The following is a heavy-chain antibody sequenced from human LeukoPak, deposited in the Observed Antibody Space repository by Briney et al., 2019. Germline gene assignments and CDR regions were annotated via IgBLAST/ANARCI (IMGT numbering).Heavy chain of an antibody. V-gene: IGHV3-9*01. CDR1: GFTFDDYA. D-gene: IGHD3-9*01. CDR3: AKAQERYYDILTGRGAFDI. J-gene: IGHJ3*02. Sequence: GGSLRLSCAASGFTFDDYAMPWVRQAPGKGLEWVSGISWSSGGIGYADSVKGRFTISRDNAKNSLYLQMNSLRAEDTALYYCAKAQERYYDILTGRGAFDIWGQGTMVTVSS. CDR2: ISWSSGGI.